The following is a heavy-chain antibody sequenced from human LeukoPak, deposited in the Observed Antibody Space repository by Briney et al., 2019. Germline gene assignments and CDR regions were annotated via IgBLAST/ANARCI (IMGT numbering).Heavy chain of an antibody. D-gene: IGHD6-19*01. CDR1: GYSFTSYW. Sequence: GGPLKISWMGSGYSFTSYWIGWVRQMPGKGLGWMGNIYPGDSDTRYSPSFQGQGTHSANKSISTAYLQSSSLKASDTGIYYRGRHVCIAVDYVDYWGQGSVVTVSS. CDR3: GRHVCIAVDYVDY. V-gene: IGHV5-51*01. J-gene: IGHJ4*02. CDR2: IYPGDSDT.